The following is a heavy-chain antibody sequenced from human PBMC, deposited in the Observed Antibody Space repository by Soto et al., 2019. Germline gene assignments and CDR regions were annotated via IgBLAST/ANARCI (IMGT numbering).Heavy chain of an antibody. J-gene: IGHJ6*02. CDR1: GGSISSGDYY. CDR2: IYYSGST. Sequence: QVQLQESGPGLVKPSQTLSLTCTVSGGSISSGDYYWSWIRQPPGKGLEWIGYIYYSGSTYYNPSLKSRVTISVDTSKNQFSLKLSSVTAADTAVYYCARPRAYCTNGVCYSGYYYGMDVWGQGTTVTVSS. V-gene: IGHV4-30-4*01. CDR3: ARPRAYCTNGVCYSGYYYGMDV. D-gene: IGHD2-8*01.